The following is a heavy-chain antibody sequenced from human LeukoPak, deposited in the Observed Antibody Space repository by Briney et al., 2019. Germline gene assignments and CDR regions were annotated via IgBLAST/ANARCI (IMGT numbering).Heavy chain of an antibody. D-gene: IGHD2-2*01. CDR2: INPNNGGT. J-gene: IGHJ4*02. Sequence: ASVKVSCKASGYTFTHYFMHWVRQVPGQGLEWMGWINPNNGGTKYAQKFQDRVTLTRDTSINTAYMELRSLRSDDTAIYYCARDAVTCIVVPGFCSSTSWNDYFDYWGQGTLVTVSS. CDR1: GYTFTHYF. V-gene: IGHV1-2*02. CDR3: ARDAVTCIVVPGFCSSTSWNDYFDY.